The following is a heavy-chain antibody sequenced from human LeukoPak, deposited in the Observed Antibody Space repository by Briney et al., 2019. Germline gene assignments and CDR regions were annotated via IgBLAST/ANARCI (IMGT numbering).Heavy chain of an antibody. CDR3: WGMSDCGGDCYSRGLDY. D-gene: IGHD2-21*02. CDR2: IKTDGSRT. V-gene: IGHV3-74*01. CDR1: GFIFSSYW. J-gene: IGHJ4*02. Sequence: GGSLRLSCAASGFIFSSYWMHWVRQAPGKGLVWVSRIKTDGSRTSYADSVKGRFTISRDNAKNTLYLQMNSLRAEDTAVYYCWGMSDCGGDCYSRGLDYWGQGTLVTVSS.